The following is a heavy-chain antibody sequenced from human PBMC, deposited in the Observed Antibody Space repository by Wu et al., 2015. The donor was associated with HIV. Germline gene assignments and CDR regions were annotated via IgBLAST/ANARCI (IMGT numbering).Heavy chain of an antibody. CDR1: GFTLKNYS. D-gene: IGHD2-15*01. V-gene: IGHV3-30-3*01. CDR2: ISYDGTSK. J-gene: IGHJ4*02. CDR3: ARGGYETAVVIPAKGYFDY. Sequence: QVQLVETGGGVVQPGRSLRLSCAASGFTLKNYSMHWVRQAPGKGPEWVAFISYDGTSKYYTDSVKGRFTISRDNSKNTLSLQMISLTREDTAVYYCARGGYETAVVIPAKGYFDYWGQGTLVTVSS.